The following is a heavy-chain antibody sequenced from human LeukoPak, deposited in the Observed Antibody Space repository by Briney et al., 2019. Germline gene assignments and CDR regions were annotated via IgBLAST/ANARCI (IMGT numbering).Heavy chain of an antibody. CDR3: AREGIYSSSSYFDY. Sequence: SETLSLTCTVSGGSISSYYWSWIRQPPGRGLEWIGHISYTGTTSYNPSLRSRVTISIDTSKNQLSLKVTSVTAADAAVYYCAREGIYSSSSYFDYWGQGTLVTVSS. CDR2: ISYTGTT. CDR1: GGSISSYY. J-gene: IGHJ4*02. V-gene: IGHV4-59*01. D-gene: IGHD6-6*01.